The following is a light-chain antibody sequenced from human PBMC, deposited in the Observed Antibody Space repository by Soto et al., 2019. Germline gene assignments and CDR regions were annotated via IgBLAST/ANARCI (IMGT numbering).Light chain of an antibody. Sequence: DIQMTQTPSTLSASVGDRVTITCRASQNINRWLAWYQQRPGKAPNLLIHKASTLEVGVPSRFSGSASGTEFTLTISSLQPDDFAVYFCLQYNVYPLSCGGGTKVEIK. CDR2: KAS. CDR3: LQYNVYPLS. CDR1: QNINRW. J-gene: IGKJ4*01. V-gene: IGKV1-5*03.